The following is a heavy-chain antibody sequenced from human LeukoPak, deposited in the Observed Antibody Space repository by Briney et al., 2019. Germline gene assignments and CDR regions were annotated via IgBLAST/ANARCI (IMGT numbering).Heavy chain of an antibody. J-gene: IGHJ4*02. CDR2: IRSKAYGGTT. V-gene: IGHV3-49*03. D-gene: IGHD3-16*01. Sequence: PGGSLRLSCTASGFTFGDYAMSWFRQAPGKGLEWVGFIRSKAYGGTTEYAASVKGRFTISRDDSKSIAYLQMNSLKTEDTAVYYCTRGHTVMITFGGVTSDYWGQGTLVTVSS. CDR3: TRGHTVMITFGGVTSDY. CDR1: GFTFGDYA.